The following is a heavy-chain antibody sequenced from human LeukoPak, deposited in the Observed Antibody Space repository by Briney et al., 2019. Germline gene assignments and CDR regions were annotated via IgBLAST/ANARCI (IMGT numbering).Heavy chain of an antibody. CDR3: ARHGSITMVRGRLRYYYMDV. J-gene: IGHJ6*03. CDR1: GFTVSSNY. V-gene: IGHV3-53*01. D-gene: IGHD3-10*01. Sequence: GGSLRLSCAASGFTVSSNYMSWVRQAPGKGLEWVSVIYGGGSTYYADSVKGRFTISRDNSKNTLYLQMNSLRAEDTAVYYCARHGSITMVRGRLRYYYMDVWGKGTTVTISS. CDR2: IYGGGST.